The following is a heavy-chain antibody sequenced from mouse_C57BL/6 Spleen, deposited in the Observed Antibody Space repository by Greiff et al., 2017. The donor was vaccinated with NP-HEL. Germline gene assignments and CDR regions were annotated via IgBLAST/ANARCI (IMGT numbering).Heavy chain of an antibody. CDR2: INPYNGGT. CDR1: GYTFTDYY. J-gene: IGHJ2*01. CDR3: AREDPYYFDY. Sequence: VHVKQSGPVLVKPGDSVKMSCKASGYTFTDYYMNWVKQSHGKSLEWIGVINPYNGGTSYNQKFKGKATLTVDKSSSTAYMELNSLTSEDSAVYYCAREDPYYFDYWGQGTTLTVSS. D-gene: IGHD6-5*01. V-gene: IGHV1-19*01.